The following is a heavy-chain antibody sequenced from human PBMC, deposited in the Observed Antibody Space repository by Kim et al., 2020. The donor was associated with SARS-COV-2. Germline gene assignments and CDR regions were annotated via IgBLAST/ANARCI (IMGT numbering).Heavy chain of an antibody. CDR3: ARDLLIVVVPAAMSLGIDY. Sequence: SETLSLTCTVSGGSISSSSYYWGWIRQPPGKGLEWIGSIYYSGSTYYNPSLKSRVTISVDTSKNQFSLKLSSVTAADTAVYYCARDLLIVVVPAAMSLGIDYWGQGTLVTVSS. J-gene: IGHJ4*02. D-gene: IGHD2-2*01. V-gene: IGHV4-39*07. CDR1: GGSISSSSYY. CDR2: IYYSGST.